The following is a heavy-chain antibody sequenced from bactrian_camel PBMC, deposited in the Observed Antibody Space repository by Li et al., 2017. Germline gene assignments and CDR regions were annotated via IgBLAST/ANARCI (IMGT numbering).Heavy chain of an antibody. CDR2: IRTIDGGT. D-gene: IGHD6*01. V-gene: IGHV3S1*01. CDR3: AADFLWLVAGPRPDRAFGV. J-gene: IGHJ6*01. CDR1: GYTYSTNC. Sequence: HVQLVESGGGSVQSGGSLRLSCAASGYTYSTNCMGWFRQAPGKEREGVAYIRTIDGGTFYADSAQGRFTISEDGFNHTLYLRMNSLKPEDTAMYHCAADFLWLVAGPRPDRAFGVWGQGTQVTVS.